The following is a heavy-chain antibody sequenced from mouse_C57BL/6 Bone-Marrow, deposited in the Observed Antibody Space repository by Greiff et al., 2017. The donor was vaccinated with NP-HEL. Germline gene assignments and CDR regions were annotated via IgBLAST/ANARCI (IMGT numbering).Heavy chain of an antibody. Sequence: QVQLQQSGAELVRPGASVKLSCKASGYTFTDYYINWVKQRPGQGLEWIARIYPGSGNTYYNEKFKGKATLTAEKSSSTAYMQLSSLTSEDSAVYFCARGGFYYYGLWYFDVWGTGTTVTVSS. CDR2: IYPGSGNT. D-gene: IGHD1-1*01. CDR3: ARGGFYYYGLWYFDV. V-gene: IGHV1-76*01. J-gene: IGHJ1*03. CDR1: GYTFTDYY.